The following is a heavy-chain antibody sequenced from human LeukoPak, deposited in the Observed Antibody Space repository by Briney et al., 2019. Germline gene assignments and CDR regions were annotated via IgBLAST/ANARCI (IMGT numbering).Heavy chain of an antibody. J-gene: IGHJ4*02. CDR1: GFTFSGYA. Sequence: AGGSLRLSCAASGFTFSGYAMHWVRQAPGKGLEWVAVISYDGSNEYYADSVKGRFTISRDNSKNTLYLQMNSLRAEDTAVYYCARYYYDSSGYPYYSDYWGQGTLVTVSS. D-gene: IGHD3-22*01. CDR3: ARYYYDSSGYPYYSDY. CDR2: ISYDGSNE. V-gene: IGHV3-30-3*01.